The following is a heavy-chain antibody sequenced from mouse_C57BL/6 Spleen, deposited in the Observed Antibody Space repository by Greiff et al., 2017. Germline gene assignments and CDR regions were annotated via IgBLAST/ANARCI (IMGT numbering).Heavy chain of an antibody. V-gene: IGHV5-17*01. CDR1: GFTFSDYG. J-gene: IGHJ1*03. Sequence: VQLKESGGGLVKPGGSLKLSCAASGFTFSDYGMHWVRQAPEKGLEWVAYISSGSSTIYYADTVKGRFTISRDNAKNTLFLQMTSLRSEDTAMYYCARDGYYRGYFDVWGTVTTVTVSS. CDR3: ARDGYYRGYFDV. D-gene: IGHD2-3*01. CDR2: ISSGSSTI.